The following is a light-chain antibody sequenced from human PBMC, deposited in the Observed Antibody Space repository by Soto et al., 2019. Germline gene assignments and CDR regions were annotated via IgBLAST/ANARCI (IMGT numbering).Light chain of an antibody. CDR1: AYDIGISY. J-gene: IGLJ2*01. V-gene: IGLV1-51*01. Sequence: QSVLTQPPSVSAAPGQSVTISCSGGAYDIGISYVSWYQHFPGAAPKLVIYDTNKRPSGIPDRFSGSKSGTSATLGITGLQTGYEADYYCATWDSGLSKLLFGGGTKLTV. CDR3: ATWDSGLSKLL. CDR2: DTN.